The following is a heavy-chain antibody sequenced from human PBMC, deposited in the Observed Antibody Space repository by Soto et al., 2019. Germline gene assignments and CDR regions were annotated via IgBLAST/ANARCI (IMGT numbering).Heavy chain of an antibody. Sequence: AAVQGSCNASGDPFSAYYLHCVRQAPGQGLEWMAWINPSSGATHYAQKFKGRVTVTRDTSIRTVFMDLSRVTSDDTAMYFCARASGDLDLNSWGQGTLVTVSA. D-gene: IGHD7-27*01. V-gene: IGHV1-2*02. J-gene: IGHJ4*02. CDR2: INPSSGAT. CDR1: GDPFSAYY. CDR3: ARASGDLDLNS.